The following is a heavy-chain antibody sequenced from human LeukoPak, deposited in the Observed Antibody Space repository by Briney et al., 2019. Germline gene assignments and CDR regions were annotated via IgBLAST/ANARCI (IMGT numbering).Heavy chain of an antibody. D-gene: IGHD1-26*01. CDR3: TTSSGWYSLNY. Sequence: PSETLSLTCAVSGDSISSALWWNWVRQPPGKGLDWIGEISRDGSTKYNPSLKNRVTISKDNSKNQFSLKLNSVTAADTAVYYCTTSSGWYSLNYWGQGVLITVS. J-gene: IGHJ4*02. CDR1: GDSISSALW. CDR2: ISRDGST. V-gene: IGHV4-4*02.